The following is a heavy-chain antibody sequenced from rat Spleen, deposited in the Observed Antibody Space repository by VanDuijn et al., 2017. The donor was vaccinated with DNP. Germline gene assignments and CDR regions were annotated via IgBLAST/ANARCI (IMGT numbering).Heavy chain of an antibody. CDR1: GFTFSDYY. CDR2: ISYNGGNT. Sequence: EVLLVESDGGLVQPGRSLKLSCAVSGFTFSDYYMAWVRQAPARGLEWVATISYNGGNTYYRDSVKGRFTISRDNAKNTQYLQMDSLRSEDTATYYCARGGLWFDYWGQGVMVTVSS. D-gene: IGHD3-2*01. CDR3: ARGGLWFDY. J-gene: IGHJ2*01. V-gene: IGHV5-29*01.